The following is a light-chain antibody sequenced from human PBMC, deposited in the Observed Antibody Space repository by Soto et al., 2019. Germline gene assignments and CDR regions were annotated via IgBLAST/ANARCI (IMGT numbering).Light chain of an antibody. Sequence: DIVMTQSPDSLAVSLGERATINCKSSQSVLYSSNNKNYLAWYQQKPGQPPKLLIYWASTRESGVPDRFSGSGSATDFTLTISSLQAEDVAVYYCRQYYSPPFPFGPGTKVDIK. V-gene: IGKV4-1*01. CDR1: QSVLYSSNNKNY. CDR3: RQYYSPPFP. J-gene: IGKJ3*01. CDR2: WAS.